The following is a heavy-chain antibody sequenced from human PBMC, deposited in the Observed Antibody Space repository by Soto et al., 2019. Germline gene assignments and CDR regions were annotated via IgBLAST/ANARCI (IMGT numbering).Heavy chain of an antibody. V-gene: IGHV1-3*01. D-gene: IGHD2-15*01. CDR2: INAGNGNT. J-gene: IGHJ4*02. CDR1: GYTFTSYD. Sequence: QVQLVQSGAEVKKPGASVKVSCKASGYTFTSYDMHWVRQAPGQRLEWMGWINAGNGNTKYTQKFQGRVTITSDTPASTAYMELSSLRSQDTAVYYCARRPGGPDGPGDYWGQGTLVTVSS. CDR3: ARRPGGPDGPGDY.